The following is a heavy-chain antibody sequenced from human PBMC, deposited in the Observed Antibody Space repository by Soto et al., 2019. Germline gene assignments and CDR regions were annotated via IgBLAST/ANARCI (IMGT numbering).Heavy chain of an antibody. J-gene: IGHJ4*02. CDR3: AKGYSDVVEVGGVFDY. D-gene: IGHD2-2*01. Sequence: QVQLVESGGGVVQPGRSLRLSCAASGFTFSSYGMHWVRQAPGKGLEWVAVISYDGSNKYYADSVKGRFTISRDNSKNTLYLKMNNLRAEDTAVYYCAKGYSDVVEVGGVFDYWGQGTLVTVSS. CDR2: ISYDGSNK. V-gene: IGHV3-30*18. CDR1: GFTFSSYG.